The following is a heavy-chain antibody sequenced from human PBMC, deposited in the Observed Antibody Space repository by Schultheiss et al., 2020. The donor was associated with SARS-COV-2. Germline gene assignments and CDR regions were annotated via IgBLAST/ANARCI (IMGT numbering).Heavy chain of an antibody. CDR3: AKDRRLTAIDY. J-gene: IGHJ4*02. V-gene: IGHV3-21*01. Sequence: GGSLRLSCAASGFTFSSYAMHWVRQAPGKGLEWVSSISSSSSYIYYADSVKGRFTISRDNAKNSLYLQMNSLRAEDTAVYYCAKDRRLTAIDYWGQGTLVTVSS. CDR1: GFTFSSYA. D-gene: IGHD2-21*02. CDR2: ISSSSSYI.